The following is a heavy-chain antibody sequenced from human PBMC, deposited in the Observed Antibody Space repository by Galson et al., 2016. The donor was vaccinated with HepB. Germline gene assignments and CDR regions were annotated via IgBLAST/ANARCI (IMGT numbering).Heavy chain of an antibody. CDR2: ISYDGSDK. CDR3: ARSPGSYYRGREYYYGMDV. CDR1: GFSFRSYA. D-gene: IGHD3-10*01. J-gene: IGHJ6*02. Sequence: SLRLSCAASGFSFRSYAMHWVRQAPGKGLEWVAVISYDGSDKYYADYVKGRFTISRDNSKNTLYLQMNSLRAEDTSVYYCARSPGSYYRGREYYYGMDVWGQGTTVTVSS. V-gene: IGHV3-30*04.